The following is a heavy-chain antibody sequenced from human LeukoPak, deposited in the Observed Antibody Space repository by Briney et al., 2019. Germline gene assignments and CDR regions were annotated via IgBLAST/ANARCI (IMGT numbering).Heavy chain of an antibody. CDR1: GFTFSSYA. CDR2: ISYDGSNK. J-gene: IGHJ4*02. D-gene: IGHD5-12*01. CDR3: ARGKVATMEAYYFDY. Sequence: GGSLRLSCAASGFTFSSYAMHWVRQAPGKGLEWVAVISYDGSNKYYADSVKGRFTISRDNSKNTLYLQMNSLRAEDTAVYYCARGKVATMEAYYFDYWGQGTLVTVSS. V-gene: IGHV3-30-3*01.